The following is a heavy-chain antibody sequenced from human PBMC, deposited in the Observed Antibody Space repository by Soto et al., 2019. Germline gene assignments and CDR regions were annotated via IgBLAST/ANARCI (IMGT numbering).Heavy chain of an antibody. D-gene: IGHD2-2*01. CDR3: ARVGTLEVPAAYFEY. Sequence: SETLSLTCTVSGGSISSGGYYWSWIRQHPGKGLEWIGYIYYSGSTYYNPSLKSRVTISVDTSKNQFSLKLSSVTAADTAVYYCARVGTLEVPAAYFEYWGQGTLVTVSS. CDR2: IYYSGST. J-gene: IGHJ4*02. V-gene: IGHV4-31*03. CDR1: GGSISSGGYY.